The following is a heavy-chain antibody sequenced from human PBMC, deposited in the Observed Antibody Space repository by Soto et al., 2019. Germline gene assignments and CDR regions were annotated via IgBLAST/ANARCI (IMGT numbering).Heavy chain of an antibody. CDR2: ISGSGGST. CDR3: SKGGDYGSGLFDP. CDR1: GFTFSSYA. Sequence: EVQLLESGGGLVQPGGSLRLSCAASGFTFSSYAMSWVRQAPGKGLEWVSVISGSGGSTYYADSVKGRFTISRDKSKNTLYLQMNSLRAEDTAVYYCSKGGDYGSGLFDPWGQGTLVTVSS. V-gene: IGHV3-23*01. D-gene: IGHD3-10*01. J-gene: IGHJ5*02.